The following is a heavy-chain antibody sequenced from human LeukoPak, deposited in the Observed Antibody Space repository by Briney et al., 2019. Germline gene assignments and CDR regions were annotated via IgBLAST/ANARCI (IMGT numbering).Heavy chain of an antibody. CDR1: GITFSDYY. CDR3: ARDVHYYGSGVFDY. Sequence: GGSLRLSCAASGITFSDYYMSWIRQAPGKGLEWVSYISSSSSTIYYADSVKGRFTISRDNTKNSLYLQMNSLRAEDTAVYYCARDVHYYGSGVFDYWGQGTLVTVSS. D-gene: IGHD3-10*01. J-gene: IGHJ4*02. CDR2: ISSSSSTI. V-gene: IGHV3-11*04.